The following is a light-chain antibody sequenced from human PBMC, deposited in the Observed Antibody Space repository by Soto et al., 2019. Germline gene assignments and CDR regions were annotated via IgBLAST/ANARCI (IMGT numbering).Light chain of an antibody. CDR3: SSYTSSSTYV. J-gene: IGLJ1*01. Sequence: QSVLTQPASVSGSPGQSITISCTGTSSDVGGYNYVSWYQQHPGKAPKLMIYEVSNRPSGVSTRFSGSKSGNTASLTISGLQAEDEADYYCSSYTSSSTYVFGTGPKVTVL. CDR1: SSDVGGYNY. CDR2: EVS. V-gene: IGLV2-14*01.